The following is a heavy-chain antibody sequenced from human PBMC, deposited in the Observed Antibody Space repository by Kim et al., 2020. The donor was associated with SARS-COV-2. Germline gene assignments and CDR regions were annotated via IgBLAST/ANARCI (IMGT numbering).Heavy chain of an antibody. CDR3: ARAGVTVGARAHYFDY. D-gene: IGHD1-26*01. CDR1: GGTFSSYA. Sequence: SVKVSCKASGGTFSSYAISWVRQAPGQGLEWMGGIIPIFGTANYAQKFQGRVTITADESTSTAYMELSSLRSEDTAVYYCARAGVTVGARAHYFDYWGQGTLVTVSS. J-gene: IGHJ4*02. CDR2: IIPIFGTA. V-gene: IGHV1-69*13.